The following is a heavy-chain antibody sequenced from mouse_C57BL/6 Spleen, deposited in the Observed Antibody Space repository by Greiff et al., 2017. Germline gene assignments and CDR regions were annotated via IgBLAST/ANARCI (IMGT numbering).Heavy chain of an antibody. CDR2: IYPGDGDT. CDR3: ARSGGYFDV. CDR1: GYAFSSSW. Sequence: QVQLQQSGPELVKPGASVKISCKASGYAFSSSWMNWVKQRPGKGLEWIGRIYPGDGDTNYNGKFKGKATLTADKSSSTAYMQLSSLTSEDSAVYFCARSGGYFDVWGTVTTVTVTS. V-gene: IGHV1-82*01. J-gene: IGHJ1*03.